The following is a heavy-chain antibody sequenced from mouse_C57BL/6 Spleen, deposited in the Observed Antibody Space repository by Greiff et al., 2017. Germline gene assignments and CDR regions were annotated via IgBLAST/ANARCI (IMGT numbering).Heavy chain of an antibody. D-gene: IGHD1-1*01. V-gene: IGHV1-80*01. CDR2: IYPGDGDT. CDR1: GYAFSSYW. Sequence: VQLVESGAELVKPGASVKISCKASGYAFSSYWMNWVKQRPGKGLEWIGQIYPGDGDTNYNGKFKGKATLTADKSSSTAYMQLSSLTSEDSAVYFCARPPTVVARYWYFDVWGTGTTVTVSS. CDR3: ARPPTVVARYWYFDV. J-gene: IGHJ1*03.